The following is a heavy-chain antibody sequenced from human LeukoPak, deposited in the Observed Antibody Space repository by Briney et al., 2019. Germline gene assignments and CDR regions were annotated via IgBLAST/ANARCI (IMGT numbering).Heavy chain of an antibody. J-gene: IGHJ4*02. Sequence: KPSETLSLTCTVSGGSISSYYWSWIRQPPGKGLEWIGYVFYPGSTNYNPSLKSRVTMSLDTSRDQFSLRLTSVTAADTAIYYCASRPADSTWYGVFDYWSQGTLVTVSS. CDR3: ASRPADSTWYGVFDY. V-gene: IGHV4-59*01. D-gene: IGHD6-13*01. CDR1: GGSISSYY. CDR2: VFYPGST.